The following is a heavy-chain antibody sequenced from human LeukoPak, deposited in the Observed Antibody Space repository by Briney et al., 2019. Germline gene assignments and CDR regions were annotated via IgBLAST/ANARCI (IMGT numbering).Heavy chain of an antibody. J-gene: IGHJ4*02. CDR2: IIPIFGTA. V-gene: IGHV1-69*05. CDR1: GGTFSSYA. D-gene: IGHD3-10*01. CDR3: ARDRGDGSGWLNGGYFDY. Sequence: SVKVSCMASGGTFSSYAISWVRQAPGQGLEWMGRIIPIFGTANYAQKFQGRVTITTDESTSTAYMELSSLRSEDTAVYYCARDRGDGSGWLNGGYFDYWGQGTLVTVSS.